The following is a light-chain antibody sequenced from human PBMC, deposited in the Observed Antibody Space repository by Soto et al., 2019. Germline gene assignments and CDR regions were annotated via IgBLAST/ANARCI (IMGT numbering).Light chain of an antibody. CDR3: CSYAGSSTFFYV. CDR1: SSDVRSYNL. J-gene: IGLJ1*01. Sequence: QSVLTQPASVSGSPGQSITISCTGTSSDVRSYNLVSWYQQHPGKAPKLMIYEGSKRPSGVSNRFSGSKSGNTASLTISGLQAEEEADYYCCSYAGSSTFFYVFGTGTKVTVL. CDR2: EGS. V-gene: IGLV2-23*03.